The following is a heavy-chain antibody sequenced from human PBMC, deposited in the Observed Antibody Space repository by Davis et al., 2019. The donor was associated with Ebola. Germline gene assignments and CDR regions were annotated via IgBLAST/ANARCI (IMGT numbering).Heavy chain of an antibody. D-gene: IGHD3-3*01. V-gene: IGHV3-74*01. Sequence: HTGGSLRLSCAASGFSFSSYWMHWVRQVPGKGLVWVSRIKTDGSLTGYGDAVQGRFIISRDNAKNTVYLQMNDLRVEDTAVYYCAREGRVFAQDYWGQGALVTVSS. J-gene: IGHJ4*02. CDR2: IKTDGSLT. CDR1: GFSFSSYW. CDR3: AREGRVFAQDY.